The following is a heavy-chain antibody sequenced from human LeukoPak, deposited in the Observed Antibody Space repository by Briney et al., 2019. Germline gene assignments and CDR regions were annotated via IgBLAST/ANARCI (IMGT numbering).Heavy chain of an antibody. V-gene: IGHV1-18*01. D-gene: IGHD3-22*01. CDR1: GYTFTSYG. CDR3: ARALYYYDSSGYYYYYGMDV. J-gene: IGHJ6*02. CDR2: ISAYNGNT. Sequence: ASVKVSCKASGYTFTSYGISWVRQAPGQGLEWMGWISAYNGNTNYAQKLQGRVTITTDTSTSTAYMELRSLRSDDTAVYYCARALYYYDSSGYYYYYGMDVWGQGTTVTVSS.